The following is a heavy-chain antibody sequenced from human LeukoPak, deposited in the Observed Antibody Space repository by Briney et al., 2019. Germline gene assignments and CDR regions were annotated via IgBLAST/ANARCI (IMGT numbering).Heavy chain of an antibody. V-gene: IGHV4-34*01. D-gene: IGHD4-17*01. CDR3: ARGGPTVTTRPFDY. J-gene: IGHJ4*02. Sequence: PSEPLSLTCAVYGGSFSGYYWSWIRQPPGKGLEWIGEINHSGSTNYNPSLKSRVTISVDTSKNQFSLKLSSVTAADTAVYYCARGGPTVTTRPFDYWGQGTLVTVSS. CDR1: GGSFSGYY. CDR2: INHSGST.